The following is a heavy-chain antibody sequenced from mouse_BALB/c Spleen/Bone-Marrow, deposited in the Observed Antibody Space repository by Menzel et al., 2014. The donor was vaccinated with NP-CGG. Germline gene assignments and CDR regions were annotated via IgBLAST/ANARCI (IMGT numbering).Heavy chain of an antibody. CDR1: GYSFSNYW. D-gene: IGHD1-1*01. CDR2: IYPGDGDT. Sequence: VQLQQSGAELVRPGSSVKISCKSSGYSFSNYWMNWMKQRPGQGLEWIGQIYPGDGDTNYNGKFKGKATLTADKSSSTAYMQLSSLTSEDSAVYFCASRGDYSYAMDYWXQGXSVTXSX. J-gene: IGHJ4*01. CDR3: ASRGDYSYAMDY. V-gene: IGHV1-80*01.